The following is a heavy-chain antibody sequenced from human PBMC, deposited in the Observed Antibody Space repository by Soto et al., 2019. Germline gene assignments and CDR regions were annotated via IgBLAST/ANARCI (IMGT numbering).Heavy chain of an antibody. J-gene: IGHJ5*02. CDR3: ARGRKGRFLEWLLYNWFDP. Sequence: PSETLSLTCAVYGGSFSGYYWSWIRQPPGKGLEWIGEINHSGSTNYNPSLKSRVTISVDTSKNQFSLKLSSVTAADTALFYFARGRKGRFLEWLLYNWFDPWGQGTLVTVSS. V-gene: IGHV4-34*01. CDR1: GGSFSGYY. D-gene: IGHD3-3*01. CDR2: INHSGST.